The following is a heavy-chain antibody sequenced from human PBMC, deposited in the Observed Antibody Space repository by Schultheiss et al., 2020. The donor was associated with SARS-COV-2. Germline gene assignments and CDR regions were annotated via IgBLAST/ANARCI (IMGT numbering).Heavy chain of an antibody. CDR1: GFSLSNARMG. V-gene: IGHV2-26*01. D-gene: IGHD5-12*01. Sequence: SGPTLVKPTETLTLTCTVSGFSLSNARMGVSWIRQPPGKALEWLAHMFSNDEKSYSTSLKSRLTISKDTSKSQVVLTMTNMDPVDTATYYCARIYGYDQPFDYWGQGTLVTVSS. CDR2: MFSNDEK. CDR3: ARIYGYDQPFDY. J-gene: IGHJ4*02.